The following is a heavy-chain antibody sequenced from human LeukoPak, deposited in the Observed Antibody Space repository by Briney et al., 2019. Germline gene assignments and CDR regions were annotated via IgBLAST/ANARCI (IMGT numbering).Heavy chain of an antibody. V-gene: IGHV3-21*01. Sequence: GESLRLSCAASGFTFSSYRMNWVRQAPGKGLEWVSSIRSSSSYIYYADSLKGRFTISRDNAKNSLYLQMNSLRAEDTAVYYCARDIPSFGELYTDCFDPWGQGTLVTVSS. CDR2: IRSSSSYI. D-gene: IGHD3-10*01. CDR3: ARDIPSFGELYTDCFDP. J-gene: IGHJ5*02. CDR1: GFTFSSYR.